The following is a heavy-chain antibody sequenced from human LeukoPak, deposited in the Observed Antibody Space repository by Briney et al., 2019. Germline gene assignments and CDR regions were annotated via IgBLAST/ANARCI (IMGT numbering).Heavy chain of an antibody. CDR2: ISGSGGST. Sequence: GGSLRLSCAASGFTFSTYFMHWVRQAPGKGLEWVSAISGSGGSTYYADSVKGRFTISRDNSKNTLYLQMNSLRAEDTAVYYCAKDRIWFGEFNWFDPWGQGTLVTVSS. CDR3: AKDRIWFGEFNWFDP. J-gene: IGHJ5*02. CDR1: GFTFSTYF. V-gene: IGHV3-23*01. D-gene: IGHD3-10*01.